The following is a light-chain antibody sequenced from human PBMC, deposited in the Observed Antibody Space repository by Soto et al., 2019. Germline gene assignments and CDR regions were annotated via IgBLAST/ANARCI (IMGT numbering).Light chain of an antibody. Sequence: EVVLTQSPGTLSLSPGERATLSCRGSQSINNNYLAWYQQRPGQAPRLLIYGSFDRATGIPDRFSGSGSGTDFSLPISRLVPEDFVVYYCHQYGSSPPYTFGQGTKLEI. CDR1: QSINNNY. V-gene: IGKV3-20*01. CDR2: GSF. CDR3: HQYGSSPPYT. J-gene: IGKJ2*01.